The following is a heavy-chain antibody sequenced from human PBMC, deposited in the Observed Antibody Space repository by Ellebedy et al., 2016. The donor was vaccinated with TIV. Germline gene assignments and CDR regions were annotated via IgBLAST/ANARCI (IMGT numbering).Heavy chain of an antibody. CDR2: VYYSGT. CDR3: ARDGYLGY. D-gene: IGHD5-18*01. J-gene: IGHJ4*02. Sequence: MPGGSLRLSCTVSGGSISNHFWSWIRRPPGKGLEWIGWVYYSGTNYNPSLQSRVTISVHTSKNHGSLKPNSVTAADPAVYYCARDGYLGYWGQGTLVTVSS. V-gene: IGHV4-59*11. CDR1: GGSISNHF.